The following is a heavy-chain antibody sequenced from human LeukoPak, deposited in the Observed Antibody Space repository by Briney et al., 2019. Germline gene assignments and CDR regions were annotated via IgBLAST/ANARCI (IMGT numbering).Heavy chain of an antibody. Sequence: GASVKVSCKASGYTFTSYGISWVRQAPGQGLEWMGGIIPIFGTANYAQKFQGRVTITADESTSTAYMELSSLRSEDTAVYYCVRVQDGYNSSWLDPWGQGTLVTVSS. J-gene: IGHJ5*02. CDR2: IIPIFGTA. CDR3: VRVQDGYNSSWLDP. D-gene: IGHD5-24*01. CDR1: GYTFTSYG. V-gene: IGHV1-69*13.